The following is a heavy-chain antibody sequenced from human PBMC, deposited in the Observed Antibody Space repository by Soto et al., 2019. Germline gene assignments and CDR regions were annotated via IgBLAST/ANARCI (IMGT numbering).Heavy chain of an antibody. CDR2: IYYSGST. V-gene: IGHV4-31*03. CDR1: GGSISSGGYY. Sequence: QVQLQESGPGLVKPSQTLSLTCTVSGGSISSGGYYWSWIRQHPGKGLEWIGYIYYSGSTYYNPSLKSRVTISVDTSKNQFSLKLSSVTAADTAVYYCARHDYGDYSPVSHWYFDLWGRGTLVTVSS. J-gene: IGHJ2*01. CDR3: ARHDYGDYSPVSHWYFDL. D-gene: IGHD4-17*01.